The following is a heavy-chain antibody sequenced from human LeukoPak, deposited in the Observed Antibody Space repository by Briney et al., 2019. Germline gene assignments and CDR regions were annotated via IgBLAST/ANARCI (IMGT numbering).Heavy chain of an antibody. CDR3: ARDLFPLYYYDSSGYYPTSFDY. CDR2: ISAYNGNT. V-gene: IGHV1-18*01. J-gene: IGHJ4*02. D-gene: IGHD3-22*01. Sequence: ASVKVSCKASGYTFTSYGISWVRQAPGLGLEWMGWISAYNGNTNYAQKLQGRVTMTTDTSTSTAYMELRSLRSDDTAVYYCARDLFPLYYYDSSGYYPTSFDYWGQGTLVTVSS. CDR1: GYTFTSYG.